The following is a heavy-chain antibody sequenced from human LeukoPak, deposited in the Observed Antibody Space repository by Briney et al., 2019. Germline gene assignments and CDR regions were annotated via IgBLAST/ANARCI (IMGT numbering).Heavy chain of an antibody. D-gene: IGHD2-2*01. CDR1: GGSISSGDYY. J-gene: IGHJ4*02. CDR3: ASSYRSSTSCYEAY. V-gene: IGHV4-30-4*08. Sequence: PSETLSLTCTVSGGSISSGDYYWSWIRQPPGKGLEWIGYIYYSGSTYYNPSLKSRVTISVDTSKNRFSLKLSSVTAADTAVYYCASSYRSSTSCYEAYWGQGTLVTVSS. CDR2: IYYSGST.